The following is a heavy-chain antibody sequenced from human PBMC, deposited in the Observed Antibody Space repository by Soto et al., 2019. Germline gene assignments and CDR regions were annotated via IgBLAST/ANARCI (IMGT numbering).Heavy chain of an antibody. CDR3: AKEGEHSSGWANFDY. CDR1: GFTFSSYA. V-gene: IGHV3-23*01. D-gene: IGHD6-19*01. CDR2: ISGSGGST. Sequence: EVKLLESGGGLVQPGGSLRLSCAASGFTFSSYAMSWVRQTPGKGLEWVSAISGSGGSTYYADSVKGRFTISRDNSKNTLYLQMNSLRAEDTAVYYCAKEGEHSSGWANFDYWGQGTLVTVSS. J-gene: IGHJ4*02.